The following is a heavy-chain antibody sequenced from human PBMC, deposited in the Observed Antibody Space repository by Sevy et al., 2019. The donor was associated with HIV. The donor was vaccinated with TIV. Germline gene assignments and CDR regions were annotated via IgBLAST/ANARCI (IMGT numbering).Heavy chain of an antibody. CDR2: IYYGGTT. Sequence: SETLSLTCTVSGGSISSSNRYWGWIRQPPGKGPEWIGSIYYGGTTYYNPSLKSRLTMSLDTSKNQFSLKLSSATATDTAVYYCARPRDLAFFSWGQGTLVTVSS. CDR1: GGSISSSNRY. V-gene: IGHV4-39*01. CDR3: ARPRDLAFFS. J-gene: IGHJ5*02. D-gene: IGHD3-3*02.